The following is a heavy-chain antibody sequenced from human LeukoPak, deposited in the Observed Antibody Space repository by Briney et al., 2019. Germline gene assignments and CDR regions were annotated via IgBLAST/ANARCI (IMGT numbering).Heavy chain of an antibody. CDR3: ARQESGYSSSWVIDP. V-gene: IGHV5-51*01. J-gene: IGHJ5*02. CDR2: IYPGDSDT. Sequence: GESLKISCKGSGYSFTSYWIGWVRHMPGKGLEWMGIIYPGDSDTRYSPSFQDQVTISADKSISTAYLQWSSLKASDTAMYYCARQESGYSSSWVIDPWGQGTLVTVSS. CDR1: GYSFTSYW. D-gene: IGHD6-13*01.